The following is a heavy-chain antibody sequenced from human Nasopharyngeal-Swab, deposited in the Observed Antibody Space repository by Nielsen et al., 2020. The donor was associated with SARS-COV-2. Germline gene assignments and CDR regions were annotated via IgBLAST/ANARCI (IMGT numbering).Heavy chain of an antibody. Sequence: GESLKISCAASGFTFSSYGMHWVRQAPGKGLEWVAVIWYDGSNKYYADSVKGRFTISRDNSKNTLYLQMNSLRAEDTAVYYCARDKSALIAVAGTWFDPWGQGTLVTVSS. J-gene: IGHJ5*02. V-gene: IGHV3-33*01. D-gene: IGHD6-19*01. CDR3: ARDKSALIAVAGTWFDP. CDR1: GFTFSSYG. CDR2: IWYDGSNK.